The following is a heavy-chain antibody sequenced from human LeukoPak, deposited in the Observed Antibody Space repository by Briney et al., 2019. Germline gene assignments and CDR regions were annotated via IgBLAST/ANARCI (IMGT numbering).Heavy chain of an antibody. J-gene: IGHJ4*02. CDR3: AKGPWDYVWGSYRYFDY. D-gene: IGHD3-16*02. CDR1: GFTFSSYA. Sequence: PGGSLRLSCAASGFTFSSYAVSWVRQAPGKGLEWVSAISGSGGSTYYADSVKGRFTISRDNSKNTLYLQMNSLRAEDTAVYYCAKGPWDYVWGSYRYFDYWGQGTLVTVSS. CDR2: ISGSGGST. V-gene: IGHV3-23*01.